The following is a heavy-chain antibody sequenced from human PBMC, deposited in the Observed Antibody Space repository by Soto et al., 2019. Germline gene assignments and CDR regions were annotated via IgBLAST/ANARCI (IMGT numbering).Heavy chain of an antibody. CDR2: INPSGGST. V-gene: IGHV1-46*01. CDR1: GYTFTSYY. Sequence: ASVKVSCKASGYTFTSYYMHWVRQAPGQGLEWMGIINPSGGSTSYAQKFQGRVAMTRDTSTSTVYMELSSLRSEDTAVYYCARDPQYYYGSGSYSSFFDYWGQGTLVTVSS. J-gene: IGHJ4*02. CDR3: ARDPQYYYGSGSYSSFFDY. D-gene: IGHD3-10*01.